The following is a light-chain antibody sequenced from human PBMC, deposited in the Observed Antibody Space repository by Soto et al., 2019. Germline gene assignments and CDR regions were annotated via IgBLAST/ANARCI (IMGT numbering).Light chain of an antibody. J-gene: IGKJ1*01. Sequence: TVMTQSPATLSMSPGDRAALSCRASLNVATNMAWYQQKPGQAPRLLIYGASIRATGVPARFTGSGSGTVFTFIINILQSEDFAVYYCHQYNTGLRTFGRGTKVDIK. V-gene: IGKV3D-15*03. CDR3: HQYNTGLRT. CDR2: GAS. CDR1: LNVATN.